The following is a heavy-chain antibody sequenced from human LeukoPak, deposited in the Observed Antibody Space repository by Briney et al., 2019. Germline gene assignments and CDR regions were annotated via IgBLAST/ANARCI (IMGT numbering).Heavy chain of an antibody. J-gene: IGHJ6*02. CDR1: GFTFSTYW. D-gene: IGHD2-21*02. CDR2: ISSDASIT. V-gene: IGHV3-74*01. Sequence: GGSLRLSCAASGFTFSTYWMHWVRQDPGKGLVWVSRISSDASITSYADPVKGRFTISRDNAKNTLYLQMNSLRAEDTAVYYCAKSVKGGSVTARYYYYGMDVWGQGTTVTVSS. CDR3: AKSVKGGSVTARYYYYGMDV.